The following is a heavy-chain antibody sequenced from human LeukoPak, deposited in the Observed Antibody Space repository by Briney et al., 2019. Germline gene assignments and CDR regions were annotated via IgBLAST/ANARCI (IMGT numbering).Heavy chain of an antibody. J-gene: IGHJ6*03. CDR2: IYYSGST. CDR3: ARGGPPGYYYDYYMDV. CDR1: GGSISSYY. Sequence: SETLSLTCTVSGGSISSYYWSWIRQPPGKGLEWIGYIYYSGSTNYNPSLKSRVTISVDTSKNQFSLQLSSVTAADTAVYYCARGGPPGYYYDYYMDVWGKGTTVTISS. V-gene: IGHV4-59*12.